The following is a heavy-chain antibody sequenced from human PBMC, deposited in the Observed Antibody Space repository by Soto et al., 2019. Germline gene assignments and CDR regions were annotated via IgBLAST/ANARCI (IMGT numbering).Heavy chain of an antibody. CDR3: ARDKVVPAATAYYYYGMDV. J-gene: IGHJ6*02. CDR2: ISSSSSNI. CDR1: GFTFSSYS. D-gene: IGHD2-2*01. Sequence: PGGSLRLSFAASGFTFSSYSMNWVRQAPGKGLEWVSYISSSSSNIYYADSVKGRFTISRDNAKNSLYLQMNSLRDEDTAVYYCARDKVVPAATAYYYYGMDVWGQGTTVTVSS. V-gene: IGHV3-48*02.